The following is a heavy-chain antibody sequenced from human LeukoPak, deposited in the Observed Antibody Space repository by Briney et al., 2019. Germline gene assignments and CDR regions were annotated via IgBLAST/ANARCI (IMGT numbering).Heavy chain of an antibody. CDR2: IWYDGSNK. CDR1: GFIFSSYA. CDR3: ARSSYSSSSSV. J-gene: IGHJ3*01. D-gene: IGHD6-6*01. V-gene: IGHV3-33*01. Sequence: GGSLRLSCAASGFIFSSYAMHWVRQAPGKGPEWVAIIWYDGSNKYYAESVEGRFTISRDNSKNTLYLQMNSLRAEDTAVYSCARSSYSSSSSVWGQGTMVTVSS.